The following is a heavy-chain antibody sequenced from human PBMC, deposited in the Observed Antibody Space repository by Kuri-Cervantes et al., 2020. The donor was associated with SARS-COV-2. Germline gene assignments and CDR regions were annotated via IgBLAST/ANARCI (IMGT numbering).Heavy chain of an antibody. D-gene: IGHD3-10*01. CDR3: AREPSGLLWFGEWNY. CDR2: IYYSGST. V-gene: IGHV4-30-4*01. Sequence: SCTVSGGSISNGDYYWSWIRQPPGKGLEWIGYIYYSGSTYYNPSLKSRVTISVDTSKNQFSLKLSSVTAADTAVYYCAREPSGLLWFGEWNYWGQGTLVTVSS. J-gene: IGHJ4*02. CDR1: GGSISNGDYY.